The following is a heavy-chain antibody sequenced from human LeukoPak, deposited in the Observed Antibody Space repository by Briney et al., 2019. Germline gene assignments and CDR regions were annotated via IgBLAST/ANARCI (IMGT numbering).Heavy chain of an antibody. CDR2: INHSGST. Sequence: PSETLSLTCAVYGGSFSGYYWSWIRQPPGKGLEWIGEINHSGSTNYNPSLKSRVTISVDTSKNQFSLKLSSVTAADTAVYYCARGECSGGSCYDDFDYWGQGTLVTVSS. D-gene: IGHD2-15*01. J-gene: IGHJ4*02. CDR1: GGSFSGYY. CDR3: ARGECSGGSCYDDFDY. V-gene: IGHV4-34*01.